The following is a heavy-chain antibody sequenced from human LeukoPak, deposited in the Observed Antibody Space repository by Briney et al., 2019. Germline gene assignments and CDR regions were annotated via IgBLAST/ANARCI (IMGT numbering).Heavy chain of an antibody. CDR1: GYSISSGYY. V-gene: IGHV4-38-2*02. Sequence: SETLSLTCTVSGYSISSGYYWGWIRQPPGKGLEWIGSIYHSGSTYYNPSLKSRVTISVDTSKNQFSLKLSSVTAADTAVYYCARSTRRSWYDYWGQGTLVTVSS. CDR3: ARSTRRSWYDY. CDR2: IYHSGST. D-gene: IGHD6-13*01. J-gene: IGHJ4*02.